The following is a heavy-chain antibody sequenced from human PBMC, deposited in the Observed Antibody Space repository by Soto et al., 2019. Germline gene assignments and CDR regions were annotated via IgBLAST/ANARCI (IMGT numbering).Heavy chain of an antibody. CDR1: GDSVSSNTAS. Sequence: SQTLSLTCAISGDSVSSNTASWNWTRQSPSRGLEWLGRTYFRSKWYNDYAVSVKSRIIINPDTSNNQFSLQLNSVTPEDTAVYFCAKGDNLGPKTGYAFDPWGQGIMVTVSP. J-gene: IGHJ5*02. V-gene: IGHV6-1*01. CDR3: AKGDNLGPKTGYAFDP. D-gene: IGHD5-12*01. CDR2: TYFRSKWYN.